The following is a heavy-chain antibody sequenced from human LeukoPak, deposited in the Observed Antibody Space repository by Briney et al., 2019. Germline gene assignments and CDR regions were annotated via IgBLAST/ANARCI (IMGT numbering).Heavy chain of an antibody. CDR2: IIPIFGTA. CDR1: GGTFSSYA. Sequence: ASVKVSCKASGGTFSSYAISGVRQAPGQGLEWMGGIIPIFGTANYAQKFQGRVTITTDESTSTAYMELSSLRSEDTAVYYCAGSPGGQLEPVDYWGQGTLVTVSS. V-gene: IGHV1-69*05. J-gene: IGHJ4*02. CDR3: AGSPGGQLEPVDY. D-gene: IGHD1-1*01.